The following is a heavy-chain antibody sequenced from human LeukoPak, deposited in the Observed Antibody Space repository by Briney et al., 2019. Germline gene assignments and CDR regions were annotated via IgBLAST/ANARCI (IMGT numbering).Heavy chain of an antibody. J-gene: IGHJ4*02. CDR1: GFTVSSNY. CDR2: ISGSGGST. V-gene: IGHV3-23*01. CDR3: ARAAWYCSGGSSHPFCPSDY. D-gene: IGHD2-15*01. Sequence: GGSLRLSCAASGFTVSSNYMSWVRQAPGTGLEWVSVISGSGGSTYYADSVKGRFTISRDNSKNTLYLQMNSLRAEDTAVYYCARAAWYCSGGSSHPFCPSDYWGQGALVTVSS.